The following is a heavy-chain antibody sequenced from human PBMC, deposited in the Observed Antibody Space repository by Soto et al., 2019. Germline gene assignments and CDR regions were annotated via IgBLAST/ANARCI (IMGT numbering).Heavy chain of an antibody. CDR2: IFHSGST. Sequence: QVQLQESGPGLMKPSGTLSLTCAVSGGSISSPNWWTWVRQPPGKGLEWIGEIFHSGSTNYNPSLXXRXTXXVDKSQNQCSLILNSVTAADTAVYYGARASAGYHPWGQGTLVTVSS. V-gene: IGHV4-4*02. J-gene: IGHJ5*02. D-gene: IGHD3-9*01. CDR3: ARASAGYHP. CDR1: GGSISSPNW.